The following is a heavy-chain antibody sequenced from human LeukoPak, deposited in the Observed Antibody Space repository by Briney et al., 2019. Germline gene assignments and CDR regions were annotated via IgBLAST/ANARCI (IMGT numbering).Heavy chain of an antibody. J-gene: IGHJ5*02. Sequence: SETLSLTCTVSGGSISSYYWSWIRQPPGKGLEWIGYIYYSGSTNYNPSLKSRVTISVDTSKNQFSLKLSSVTAADTAVYYCARESGSGWSNQYHPFDPWGQGTLVTVSS. V-gene: IGHV4-59*01. CDR3: ARESGSGWSNQYHPFDP. D-gene: IGHD6-19*01. CDR2: IYYSGST. CDR1: GGSISSYY.